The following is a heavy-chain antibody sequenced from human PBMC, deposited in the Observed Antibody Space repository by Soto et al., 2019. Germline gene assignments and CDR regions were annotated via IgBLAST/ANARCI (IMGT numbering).Heavy chain of an antibody. J-gene: IGHJ5*02. D-gene: IGHD3-22*01. CDR1: GDSVSSNSAA. V-gene: IGHV6-1*01. CDR3: AREPAGYYYDSSGYYNWFDP. Sequence: SQTLSLTCAISGDSVSSNSAAWNWIRQSPSRGLEWLGRTYYRSKWYNDYAVSVKSRITINPDTSKNQFSLQLNSVTPEDTAVYYCAREPAGYYYDSSGYYNWFDPWGQGTLVTVSS. CDR2: TYYRSKWYN.